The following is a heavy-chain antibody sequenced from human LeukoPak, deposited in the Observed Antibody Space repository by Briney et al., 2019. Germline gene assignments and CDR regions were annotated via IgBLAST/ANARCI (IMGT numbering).Heavy chain of an antibody. D-gene: IGHD2-15*01. V-gene: IGHV1-2*02. CDR2: INPGSGDT. J-gene: IGHJ6*04. CDR3: SRGVVVAADPTDV. Sequence: ASVKVSCKASGYTFTGYFMHWVRQAPGQGLEWMGWINPGSGDTKYAQKFQGRATMTRDTSISTAYMELSRLRSDDTAVYYCSRGVVVAADPTDVWGKGTTVTVSS. CDR1: GYTFTGYF.